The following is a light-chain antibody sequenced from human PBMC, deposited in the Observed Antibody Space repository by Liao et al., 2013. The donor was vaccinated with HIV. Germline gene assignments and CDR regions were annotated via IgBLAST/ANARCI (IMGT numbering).Light chain of an antibody. J-gene: IGLJ1*01. CDR1: NIGSKS. CDR2: YAS. V-gene: IGLV3-21*01. Sequence: SYALTQPPSLSVAPGETAKVTCGGTNIGSKSVHWYQQKPGQAPVLVIYYASARPSGIPERFSGSNSGNTATLTISRVEAGDEADYYCQVWDSSSDHYVFGTGTKVTVL. CDR3: QVWDSSSDHYV.